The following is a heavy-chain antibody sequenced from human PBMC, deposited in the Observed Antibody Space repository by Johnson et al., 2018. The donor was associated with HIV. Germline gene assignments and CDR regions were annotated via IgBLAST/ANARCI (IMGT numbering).Heavy chain of an antibody. D-gene: IGHD1-1*01. V-gene: IGHV3-7*03. Sequence: VQLVESGGGLVKPGGSLRLSCAASGFTFSDYYMDWVRQAPGKGPEWVANIKQDGSEKYYVDSVKGRFTISRDNAKNSLYLQMNSLRAEDTALYYCAKDRGLERRERAFDIWGQGTMVTVSS. CDR2: IKQDGSEK. J-gene: IGHJ3*02. CDR3: AKDRGLERRERAFDI. CDR1: GFTFSDYY.